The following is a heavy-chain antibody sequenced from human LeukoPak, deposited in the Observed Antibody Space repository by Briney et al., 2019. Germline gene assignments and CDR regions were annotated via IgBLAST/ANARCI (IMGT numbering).Heavy chain of an antibody. D-gene: IGHD4-11*01. CDR2: IYTSGST. CDR3: ARDYRTTPYNWFDP. J-gene: IGHJ5*02. Sequence: PSETLSLTCTVSGGSISTYYWSWIRQPAGKGLEWIGRIYTSGSTNYNPSLKSRVTMSVDTSKNQFSLKLSSVTAADTAVYYCARDYRTTPYNWFDPWGQGTLVTVSS. V-gene: IGHV4-4*07. CDR1: GGSISTYY.